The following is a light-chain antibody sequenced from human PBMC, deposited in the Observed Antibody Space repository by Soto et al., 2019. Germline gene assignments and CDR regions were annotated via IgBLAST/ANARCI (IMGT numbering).Light chain of an antibody. CDR2: GAS. J-gene: IGKJ4*01. Sequence: EIGMTQSPVTLSVSPRERATLSCRASQSVTNSYLAWYQQKPGQAPRLLIFGASTRAAGIPARFSGSGSGTEFTLSISSLQSEDFAVYYCQQYSNWPLTFGGG. V-gene: IGKV3-15*01. CDR3: QQYSNWPLT. CDR1: QSVTNSY.